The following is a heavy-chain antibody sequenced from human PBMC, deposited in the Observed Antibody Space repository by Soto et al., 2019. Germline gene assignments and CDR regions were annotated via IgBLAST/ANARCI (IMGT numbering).Heavy chain of an antibody. D-gene: IGHD3-22*01. CDR3: AMAGGRHSYRLLDF. V-gene: IGHV4-4*02. CDR2: IYHSGST. CDR1: GGSISSSNW. J-gene: IGHJ4*02. Sequence: SETLSLTCAVSGGSISSSNWWSWVRQPPGKGLEWIGEIYHSGSTNYNPSLKSRVTISVDKSKNQFSLKLSSVTAADTAVYYCAMAGGRHSYRLLDFWGQRTLVTVSS.